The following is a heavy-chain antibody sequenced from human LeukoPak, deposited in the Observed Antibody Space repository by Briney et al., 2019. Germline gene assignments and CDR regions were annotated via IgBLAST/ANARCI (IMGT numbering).Heavy chain of an antibody. CDR3: ASTTLGVYYYDSSGYPNYFDC. CDR1: GGSISSYY. J-gene: IGHJ4*02. Sequence: PSETLSLTCTVSGGSISSYYWSWIRQPPGKGLEWIGYIYYSGSTNYNPSLKSRVTISVDTSKNQFSLKLSSVTAADTAVYYCASTTLGVYYYDSSGYPNYFDCWGQGTLVTVSS. CDR2: IYYSGST. V-gene: IGHV4-59*01. D-gene: IGHD3-22*01.